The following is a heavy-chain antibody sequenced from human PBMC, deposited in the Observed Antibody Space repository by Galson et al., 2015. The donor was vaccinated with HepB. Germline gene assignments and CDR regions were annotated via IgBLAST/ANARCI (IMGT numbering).Heavy chain of an antibody. D-gene: IGHD3-9*01. CDR3: ASEYDIMTGFHRNWSAP. V-gene: IGHV3-30*03. CDR1: GFTFSSYG. CDR2: ISYDGSNK. J-gene: IGHJ5*02. Sequence: SLRLSCAASGFTFSSYGMHWVRQAPGKGLEWVAVISYDGSNKYYADSVKGRFTISRDNSKNTLYLQMNSLRTEDTAVYYAASEYDIMTGFHRNWSAPWGQGTLVTVSS.